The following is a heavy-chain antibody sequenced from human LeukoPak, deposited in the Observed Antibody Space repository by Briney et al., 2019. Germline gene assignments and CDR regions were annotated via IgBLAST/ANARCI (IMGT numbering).Heavy chain of an antibody. CDR1: GYTFTSYG. Sequence: ASVKVSCKTSGYTFTSYGISWVRQAPGQGLEWMGWISAYNGNTNYAQKFQGRVTMTRDTSISTAYMELSRLRSDDTAVYYCARDYGDYWGQGTLVTVSS. D-gene: IGHD4-17*01. V-gene: IGHV1-18*01. CDR2: ISAYNGNT. CDR3: ARDYGDY. J-gene: IGHJ4*02.